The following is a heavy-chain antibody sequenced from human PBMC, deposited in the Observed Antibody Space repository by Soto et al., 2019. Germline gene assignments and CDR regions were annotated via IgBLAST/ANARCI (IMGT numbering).Heavy chain of an antibody. Sequence: QVHLVQSGAEFKKPGSSVRVSCKASGDTFNFYTINWVRQAPGLGLEWMGRTNPILSMSNSALKFQGRLSISADPSTSPASMELRSLRSDDTAVYYCATSYGSGSQAFDYWGQGALVTVSS. D-gene: IGHD3-10*01. J-gene: IGHJ4*02. V-gene: IGHV1-69*02. CDR1: GDTFNFYT. CDR3: ATSYGSGSQAFDY. CDR2: TNPILSMS.